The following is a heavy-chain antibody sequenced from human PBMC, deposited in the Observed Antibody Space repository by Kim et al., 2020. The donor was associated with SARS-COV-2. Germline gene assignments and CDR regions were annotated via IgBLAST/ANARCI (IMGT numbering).Heavy chain of an antibody. CDR1: GFTFSSYG. D-gene: IGHD3-22*01. J-gene: IGHJ4*02. CDR2: ISYDGSNK. Sequence: GGSLRLSCAASGFTFSSYGMHWVRQAPGKGLEWVAVISYDGSNKYYADSVKGRFTISRDNSKNTLYLQMNSLRAEDTAVYYCAKDGSRGRPHSSGYSQVFDYWGQGTLVTVSS. V-gene: IGHV3-30*18. CDR3: AKDGSRGRPHSSGYSQVFDY.